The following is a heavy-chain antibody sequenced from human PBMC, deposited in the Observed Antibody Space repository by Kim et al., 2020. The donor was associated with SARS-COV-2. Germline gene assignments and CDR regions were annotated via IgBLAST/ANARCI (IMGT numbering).Heavy chain of an antibody. V-gene: IGHV3-48*02. Sequence: ADSVRGRFIISSDNAKNSLYLQMNSLRDDDTAWYYCAGDLDSGRYFWFFDSWGQGTLVTVSS. J-gene: IGHJ4*02. CDR3: AGDLDSGRYFWFFDS. D-gene: IGHD1-26*01.